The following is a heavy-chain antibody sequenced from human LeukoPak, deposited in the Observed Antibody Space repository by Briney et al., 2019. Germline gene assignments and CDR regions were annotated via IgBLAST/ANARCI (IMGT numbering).Heavy chain of an antibody. V-gene: IGHV4-59*01. Sequence: PSVTLSLTCTVSGGSISSYYWSWIRQPPGKGLEWIGYIYYSGSTNYNPSLKSRVTISVDTSKNQFSLKLSSVTAADTAVYYCARALGDGYNSPFDYWGQGTLVTVSS. CDR1: GGSISSYY. CDR2: IYYSGST. J-gene: IGHJ4*02. D-gene: IGHD5-24*01. CDR3: ARALGDGYNSPFDY.